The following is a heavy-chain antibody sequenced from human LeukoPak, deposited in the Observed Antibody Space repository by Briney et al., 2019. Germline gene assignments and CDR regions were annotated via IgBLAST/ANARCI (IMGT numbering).Heavy chain of an antibody. D-gene: IGHD1-7*01. CDR3: ARRNYPYYFDY. Sequence: SETLSLTCAVYGGSFSGYYWSWIRQPPGKGLEWIGEINHSGSTYYSPTLKSRLTISVDTSKNQFSLTLSSVTAADTAVYYCARRNYPYYFDYGGQGTLVTVSS. J-gene: IGHJ4*02. CDR1: GGSFSGYY. CDR2: INHSGST. V-gene: IGHV4-34*01.